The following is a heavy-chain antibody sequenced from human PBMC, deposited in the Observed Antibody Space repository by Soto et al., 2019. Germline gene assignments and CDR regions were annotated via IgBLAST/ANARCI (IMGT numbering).Heavy chain of an antibody. CDR1: GFPFSDYG. Sequence: QVQLAESGGGVVQPGGSLRLSCAASGFPFSDYGIDWICQAPGKGLEWVAVISHEGGTQYYADSVRGRFTVSRDNSKKIVYLQMDSLRPADTAVYFCAKEGSPKVSRWDDYWGQGTLVTVSS. D-gene: IGHD1-26*01. CDR2: ISHEGGTQ. J-gene: IGHJ4*02. V-gene: IGHV3-30*18. CDR3: AKEGSPKVSRWDDY.